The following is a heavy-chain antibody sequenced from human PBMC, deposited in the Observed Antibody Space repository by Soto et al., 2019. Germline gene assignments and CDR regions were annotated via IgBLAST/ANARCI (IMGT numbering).Heavy chain of an antibody. D-gene: IGHD1-1*01. CDR1: GFAFGNYG. CDR3: AAQLWDSDY. CDR2: IHPSGSNR. Sequence: GGSLRLSCTASGFAFGNYGMAWVRQAPGGGLEWVSSIHPSGSNRHYADSVEGRFIISRDNSKNTLSLHIYNLRVEDTAVYYCAAQLWDSDYWGQGTLVTVSS. J-gene: IGHJ4*02. V-gene: IGHV3-23*01.